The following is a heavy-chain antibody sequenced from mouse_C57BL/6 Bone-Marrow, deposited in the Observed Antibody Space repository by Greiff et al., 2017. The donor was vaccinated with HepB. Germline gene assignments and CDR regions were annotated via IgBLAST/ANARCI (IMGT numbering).Heavy chain of an antibody. CDR2: INPNNGGT. V-gene: IGHV1-26*01. D-gene: IGHD1-1*02. Sequence: VQLQQSGPELVKPGASVKISCKASGYTFTDYYMNWVKQSHGKSLEWIGDINPNNGGTSYNQKFKGKATLTVDKSSSTAYMELRSLTSEDSAVYYCARRVGKIFDYWGQGTTLTVSS. J-gene: IGHJ2*01. CDR3: ARRVGKIFDY. CDR1: GYTFTDYY.